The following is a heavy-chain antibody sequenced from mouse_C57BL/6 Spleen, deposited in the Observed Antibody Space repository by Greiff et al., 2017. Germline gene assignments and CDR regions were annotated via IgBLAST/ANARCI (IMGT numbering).Heavy chain of an antibody. CDR3: ARDGLYAMDY. Sequence: EVKVVESGGGLVQPGGSLSLSCAASGFTFTDYYMSWVRQPPGKALEWLGFIRNKANGYTTEYSASVKGRFTISRDNSQSILYLQMNALRAEDSATYYCARDGLYAMDYWGQGTSVTVSS. V-gene: IGHV7-3*01. D-gene: IGHD1-2*01. CDR2: IRNKANGYTT. CDR1: GFTFTDYY. J-gene: IGHJ4*01.